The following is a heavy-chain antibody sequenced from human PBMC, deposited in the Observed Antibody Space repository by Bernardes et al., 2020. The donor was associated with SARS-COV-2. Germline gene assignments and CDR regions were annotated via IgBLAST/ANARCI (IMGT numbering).Heavy chain of an antibody. CDR1: GDTFSNYA. J-gene: IGHJ4*02. V-gene: IGHV1-69*04. Sequence: SVKVSCKASGDTFSNYALHWVRQAPGQGLDWMGRLIPDRDMADNAQKFQGRVTITADKSTSTVYMELSRLKSEDTAVYYCARTPDYFDWFPLAYWGQGTLGTVSS. CDR3: ARTPDYFDWFPLAY. D-gene: IGHD3-9*01. CDR2: LIPDRDMA.